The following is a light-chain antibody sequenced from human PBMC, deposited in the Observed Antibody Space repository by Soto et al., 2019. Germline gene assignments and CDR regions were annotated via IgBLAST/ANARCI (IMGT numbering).Light chain of an antibody. J-gene: IGLJ2*01. CDR1: SSDVGGYNY. V-gene: IGLV2-14*01. CDR2: EVS. Sequence: QSALTQPASVSGSPGQSITISCTGTSSDVGGYNYVSWYQHHPVKAPKLMIYEVSNRPSGVSDRFSGSRSGNTASLTISGLQAEDESDYYCSSYTSSATRVFGRGTKLTVL. CDR3: SSYTSSATRV.